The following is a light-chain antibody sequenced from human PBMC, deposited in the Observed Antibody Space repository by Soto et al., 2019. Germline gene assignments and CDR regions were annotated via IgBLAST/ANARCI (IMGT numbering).Light chain of an antibody. CDR2: GAS. V-gene: IGKV3-20*01. CDR1: QRVSNNY. J-gene: IGKJ4*01. Sequence: EIVLTQSPGTLSLSPGERATLSCRASQRVSNNYLAWYQQKPGQAPRLLIYGASNRATGIPDRVSGSGSGTDFTLTISRLEPEDFAVYYWQQFSSYPLTFGGGTKV. CDR3: QQFSSYPLT.